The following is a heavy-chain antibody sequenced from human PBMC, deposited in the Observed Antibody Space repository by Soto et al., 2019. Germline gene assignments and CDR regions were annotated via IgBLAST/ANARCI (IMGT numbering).Heavy chain of an antibody. V-gene: IGHV1-46*01. CDR2: INPSGGTT. CDR3: ARDVSRFSHDAFDI. J-gene: IGHJ3*02. Sequence: ASVKVSCKASGYTFTSYYMHWVRQAPGQGLEWMGRINPSGGTTNYAQKFQGRVTITTDESTSTAYMELSSLRSEDTAVYYCARDVSRFSHDAFDIWGQGTMVTVSS. CDR1: GYTFTSYY.